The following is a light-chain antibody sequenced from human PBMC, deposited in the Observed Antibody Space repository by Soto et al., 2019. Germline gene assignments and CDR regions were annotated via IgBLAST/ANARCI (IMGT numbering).Light chain of an antibody. J-gene: IGKJ3*01. CDR1: QSVSSSY. V-gene: IGKV3-20*01. CDR3: QQYGSSLFT. Sequence: EIVLTQSPGTLSLSPGERATLSCRASQSVSSSYLAWYQQKPGQAPRLLIYGASSRATGIPDRFSGSGSGTDFTLTISRLEPEDFAVYSFQQYGSSLFTFGPGTKVDIK. CDR2: GAS.